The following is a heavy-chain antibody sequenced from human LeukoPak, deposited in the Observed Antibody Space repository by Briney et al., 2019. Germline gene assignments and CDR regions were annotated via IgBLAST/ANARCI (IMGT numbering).Heavy chain of an antibody. J-gene: IGHJ4*02. CDR1: GYTFTIYD. V-gene: IGHV1-8*01. Sequence: ASVNVSCKASGYTFTIYDINWVRQATGQGLEWMGWMNPNSGNTGYAQKFQGRVTMTRNTSISTAYMELSSLRSEDTAVYYCARVRDGYKVPTDWGQGTLVTVSS. CDR2: MNPNSGNT. CDR3: ARVRDGYKVPTD. D-gene: IGHD5-24*01.